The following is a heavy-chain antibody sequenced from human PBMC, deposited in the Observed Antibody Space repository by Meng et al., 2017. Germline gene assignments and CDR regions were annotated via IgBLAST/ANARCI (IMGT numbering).Heavy chain of an antibody. J-gene: IGHJ2*01. CDR1: GFTLSSYW. Sequence: GRLVGLGGGLAQRGGSLRLSWARSGFTLSSYWMSWVRQAPGKGLEWVANIKQDGSEKYYVDSVKGRFTISRDNAKNSLYLQMNSLRAEDTAVYYCAREGVIYWYFDLWGRGTLVTVSS. CDR3: AREGVIYWYFDL. CDR2: IKQDGSEK. V-gene: IGHV3-7*01. D-gene: IGHD3-10*01.